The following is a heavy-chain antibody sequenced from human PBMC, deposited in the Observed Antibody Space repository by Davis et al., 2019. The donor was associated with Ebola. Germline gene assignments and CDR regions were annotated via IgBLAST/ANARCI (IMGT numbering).Heavy chain of an antibody. CDR2: INSGGSYI. Sequence: PGGSLRLSCAASGFTFSTYGMTWVRQAPGKGLEWVSHINSGGSYISYTDSVKGRFTISRDDAKSTVYLQMNSLRDEDTAIYYCATDPEGWLDFDYWGQGTLVTVSS. CDR3: ATDPEGWLDFDY. V-gene: IGHV3-48*02. J-gene: IGHJ4*02. D-gene: IGHD6-19*01. CDR1: GFTFSTYG.